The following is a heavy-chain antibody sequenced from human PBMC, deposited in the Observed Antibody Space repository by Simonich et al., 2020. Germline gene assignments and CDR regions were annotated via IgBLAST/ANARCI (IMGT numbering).Heavy chain of an antibody. CDR1: GYTFTSYD. Sequence: QVQLVQSGAEVKKPGASVKVSCKASGYTFTSYDINWVRQATGQGTEWMGWKNPNSGNTGYAHQFQGRVTITRNTSISTAYMELSSLRSEDTAVYYCARARYCSSTSCYNWFDPWGQGTLVTVSS. CDR3: ARARYCSSTSCYNWFDP. CDR2: KNPNSGNT. J-gene: IGHJ5*02. D-gene: IGHD2-2*01. V-gene: IGHV1-8*03.